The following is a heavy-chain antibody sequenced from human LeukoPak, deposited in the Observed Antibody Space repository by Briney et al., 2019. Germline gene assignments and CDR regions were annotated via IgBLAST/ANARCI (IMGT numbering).Heavy chain of an antibody. CDR2: MNPNSGNT. J-gene: IGHJ4*02. Sequence: ASVKVSCKASGYTFTSYDINWVRQATGQGLEWMGWMNPNSGNTGYAQKFQGRVTMTRNTSISTAYMELSSLRSEDTAVYYCARGLSSVDPFYYDFWSGCYTPDYWGQGTLVTVSS. D-gene: IGHD3-3*01. V-gene: IGHV1-8*01. CDR1: GYTFTSYD. CDR3: ARGLSSVDPFYYDFWSGCYTPDY.